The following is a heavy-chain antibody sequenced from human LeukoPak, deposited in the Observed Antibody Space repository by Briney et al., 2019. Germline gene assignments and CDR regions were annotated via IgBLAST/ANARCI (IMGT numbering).Heavy chain of an antibody. V-gene: IGHV1-69*13. CDR2: IIPIFGTA. CDR3: ARGRRHTMTGP. D-gene: IGHD3-22*01. Sequence: ASVKVSCKASGGTFSSYAISWVRQAPGQGLEWMGGIIPIFGTANYAQKFQGRVTITADESTSTAYMELRSLRSDDTAVYYCARGRRHTMTGPWGQGTLVTVSS. CDR1: GGTFSSYA. J-gene: IGHJ5*02.